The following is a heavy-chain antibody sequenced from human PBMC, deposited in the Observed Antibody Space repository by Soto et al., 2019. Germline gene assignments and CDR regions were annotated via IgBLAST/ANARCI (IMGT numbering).Heavy chain of an antibody. V-gene: IGHV1-3*01. D-gene: IGHD1-26*01. CDR2: INPANGNT. Sequence: QVQLVQSGAELKRPEASVNISCQASGFTFSDTLINWVRQGPGQRLEWMGWINPANGNTRYSESFQGRVTISSLSSASTAYVALSDLTSEDTAVYYCARDIVSVGPRANEAFDVWGQGTMITVSS. CDR3: ARDIVSVGPRANEAFDV. CDR1: GFTFSDTL. J-gene: IGHJ3*01.